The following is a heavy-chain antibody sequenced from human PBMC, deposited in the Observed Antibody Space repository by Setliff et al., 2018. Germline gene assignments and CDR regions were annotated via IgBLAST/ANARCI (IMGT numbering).Heavy chain of an antibody. CDR3: ASQMGTSETYPK. J-gene: IGHJ4*02. Sequence: ASVKVSCKSSGYTFIDYGMSWVRQAPGQSLEGMGWSNTHTGNPTYAQGFTGRFVFSLKTYVSTAYLQISSLKAEDTAVYYCASQMGTSETYPKWGQGTPVTVSS. CDR1: GYTFIDYG. CDR2: SNTHTGNP. V-gene: IGHV7-4-1*02. D-gene: IGHD1-26*01.